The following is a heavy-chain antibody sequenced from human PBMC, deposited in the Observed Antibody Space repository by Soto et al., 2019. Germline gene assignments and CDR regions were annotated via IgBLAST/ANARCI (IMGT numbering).Heavy chain of an antibody. Sequence: SVKVSCKASGGTFSRHAINWVRQAPGHGLQWMGGIVPLFGTANYAQKFQGRVTITADESTSTAHMELRSLRSEDTAVYYCARDYGHDCSGGNCYFYFWGQGTLATVSS. CDR3: ARDYGHDCSGGNCYFYF. V-gene: IGHV1-69*13. J-gene: IGHJ1*01. CDR2: IVPLFGTA. D-gene: IGHD2-15*01. CDR1: GGTFSRHA.